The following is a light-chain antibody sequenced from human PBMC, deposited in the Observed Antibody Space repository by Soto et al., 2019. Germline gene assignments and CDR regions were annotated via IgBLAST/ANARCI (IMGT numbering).Light chain of an antibody. J-gene: IGLJ1*01. CDR1: SSDVGGYNY. CDR3: SSYTSSSTPFL. CDR2: DVS. Sequence: QSALTQPSSVSGSPGQSITISCTGTSSDVGGYNYVSWYRQHPGKAPKLIIYDVSNRPSGVSVRFSGYKSGNTASLTISGLQAEDEADYYCSSYTSSSTPFLFGTGTKLTVL. V-gene: IGLV2-14*01.